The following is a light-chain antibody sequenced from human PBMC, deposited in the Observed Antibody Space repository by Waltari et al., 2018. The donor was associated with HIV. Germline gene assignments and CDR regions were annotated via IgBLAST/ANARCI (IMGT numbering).Light chain of an antibody. Sequence: QSALTQPPSVSGAPSHRVTISYPGNRSNIGAGYDVHWYQPLPGTAPKLLISDNTNRPSGVPDRFSGSKSGTSASLAITGLRAEDEADYYCQSYPASLTVSLIFGGGTRLTVL. CDR2: DNT. CDR3: QSYPASLTVSLI. CDR1: RSNIGAGYD. V-gene: IGLV1-40*01. J-gene: IGLJ2*01.